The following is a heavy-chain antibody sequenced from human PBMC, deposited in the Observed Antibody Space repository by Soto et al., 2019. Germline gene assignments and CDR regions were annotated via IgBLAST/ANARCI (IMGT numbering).Heavy chain of an antibody. CDR3: ARQLSHICDS. D-gene: IGHD3-3*02. J-gene: IGHJ4*02. CDR2: IKPGTSDI. Sequence: LKISCKGFGYTSTSAWIGWVRQMPGKGLEWMGIIKPGTSDIRYSPSCRGHVTISADEAVSTAYLQWSSLKASDTAMYYCARQLSHICDSWGQGTLVTVSS. V-gene: IGHV5-51*01. CDR1: GYTSTSAW.